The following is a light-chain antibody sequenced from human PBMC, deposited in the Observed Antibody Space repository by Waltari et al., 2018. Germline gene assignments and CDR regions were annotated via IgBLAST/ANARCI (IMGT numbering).Light chain of an antibody. CDR2: TAS. Sequence: DIQMTHSPSSLSASVGTGVSITCRASESITNSLNWYQQKPGKAPKLLIHTASSLQSGVPSRFSGRGSGTEFTLTISGLQPGDVATYYCQQSYTVAFTFGPGTKLEI. CDR1: ESITNS. J-gene: IGKJ2*01. CDR3: QQSYTVAFT. V-gene: IGKV1-39*01.